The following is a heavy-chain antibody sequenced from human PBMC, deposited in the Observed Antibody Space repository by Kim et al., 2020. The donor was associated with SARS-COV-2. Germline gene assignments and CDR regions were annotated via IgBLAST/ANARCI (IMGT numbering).Heavy chain of an antibody. D-gene: IGHD3-10*01. CDR2: IDWDDDK. CDR3: ARIKRFGELLPFDY. J-gene: IGHJ4*02. Sequence: SGPTLVNPTQTLTLTCTFSGFSLSTSGMCVSWIRQPPGNALEWLALIDWDDDKYYSTSLKTRLTISKDTSKNQVVLTMTNMDPVDTATYYCARIKRFGELLPFDYWGQGTLVTVSS. CDR1: GFSLSTSGMC. V-gene: IGHV2-70*01.